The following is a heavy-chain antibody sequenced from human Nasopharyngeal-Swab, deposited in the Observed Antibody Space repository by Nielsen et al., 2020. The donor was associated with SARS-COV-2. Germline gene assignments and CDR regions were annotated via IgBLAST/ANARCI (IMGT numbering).Heavy chain of an antibody. Sequence: GESLKISCAASGFTFSSYWMSWVRQAPGKGLEWVANIKQDGSEKYYVDSVKGRFTISRDNAKNSLYLQMNSLRAEDTAVYYCARGASGLLFLFDYWGQGTLVTVSS. V-gene: IGHV3-7*03. J-gene: IGHJ4*02. CDR1: GFTFSSYW. CDR3: ARGASGLLFLFDY. D-gene: IGHD2-21*02. CDR2: IKQDGSEK.